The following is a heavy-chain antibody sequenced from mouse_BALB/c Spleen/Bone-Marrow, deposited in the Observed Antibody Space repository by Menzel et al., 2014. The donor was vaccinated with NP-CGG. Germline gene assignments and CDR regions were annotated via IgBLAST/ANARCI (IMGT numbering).Heavy chain of an antibody. V-gene: IGHV1S81*02. D-gene: IGHD1-1*01. Sequence: LQESGAELVKPGASVKLSRKASGYTFTSYWMHWVKQRPGQGLEWIGEINPSNGRTNYNEKFKSKATLTVDKSSSTAYMQLSSLTSEDSAVYYCARRTTTVVATDYWGRGTTLTVSS. CDR2: INPSNGRT. CDR3: ARRTTTVVATDY. CDR1: GYTFTSYW. J-gene: IGHJ2*01.